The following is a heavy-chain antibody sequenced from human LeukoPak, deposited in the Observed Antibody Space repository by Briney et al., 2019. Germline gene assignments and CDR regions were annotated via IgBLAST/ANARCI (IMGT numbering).Heavy chain of an antibody. D-gene: IGHD2-2*01. CDR3: ARDSEPYCSSASCYERGFDY. CDR2: ISSSGTTI. Sequence: GGSLRLSCAASGFTFSSYEMNWVRQAPGKGLEWVSYISSSGTTIYYADSVKGRFTISRDNAKNPLYLQMNSLRAEDTAVYYCARDSEPYCSSASCYERGFDYWGQGTLVTVSS. CDR1: GFTFSSYE. J-gene: IGHJ4*02. V-gene: IGHV3-48*03.